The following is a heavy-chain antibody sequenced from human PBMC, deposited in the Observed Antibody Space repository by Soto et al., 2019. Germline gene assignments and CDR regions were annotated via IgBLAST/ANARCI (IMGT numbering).Heavy chain of an antibody. D-gene: IGHD2-15*01. CDR1: GASFSSGDW. J-gene: IGHJ5*02. V-gene: IGHV4-4*02. Sequence: VQLQESGPGLVEPRGTLSLTCAVYGASFSSGDWWTWVRQRPGRGLEWFGEIFHAGRTSYNSSLQSRVTISLDKTKNQLSLRLPSVTAADTAIYYCARRIPVAPTWGRGDLVIVSS. CDR3: ARRIPVAPT. CDR2: IFHAGRT.